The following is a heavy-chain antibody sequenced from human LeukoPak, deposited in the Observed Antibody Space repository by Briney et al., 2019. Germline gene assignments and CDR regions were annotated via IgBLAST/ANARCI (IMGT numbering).Heavy chain of an antibody. V-gene: IGHV1-8*01. CDR3: ARGRGRGYSYGTPNYDY. J-gene: IGHJ4*02. Sequence: ASVKVSCKASGYTFTSYDINWVRQATGQGPEWMGWMNPNSGNTGYAQKFQGRVTMTRNTSISTAYMELSSLRSEDTAMYYCARGRGRGYSYGTPNYDYWGQGTLVTVSS. CDR1: GYTFTSYD. CDR2: MNPNSGNT. D-gene: IGHD5-18*01.